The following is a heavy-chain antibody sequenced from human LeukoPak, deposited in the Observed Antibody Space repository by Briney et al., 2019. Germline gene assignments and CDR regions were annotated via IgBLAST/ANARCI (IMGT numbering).Heavy chain of an antibody. Sequence: GGSLRLSCAASGFTVSNNYMSWVRQAPGKGLEWVSSISGVGSTSYADSVKGRFTISRDNSRTTLYLQMDSLRPEDTAVYYCARSGYYYDSSGSSSWGQGTLVTVSS. CDR2: ISGVGST. V-gene: IGHV3-66*01. CDR3: ARSGYYYDSSGSSS. J-gene: IGHJ5*02. D-gene: IGHD3-22*01. CDR1: GFTVSNNY.